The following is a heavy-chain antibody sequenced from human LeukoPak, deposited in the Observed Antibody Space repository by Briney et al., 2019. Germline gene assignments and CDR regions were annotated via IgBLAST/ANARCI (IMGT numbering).Heavy chain of an antibody. Sequence: GESLKISCKGSGYSFTSYWIGWVRQMPGKGLEWMGIIYPGDSDTRYSPSFQGQVTLSADKSISTAYLQWSSLKASDTAMYYCARRGLVRGVIYSGPAAFDIWGQGTMVTVSS. CDR2: IYPGDSDT. CDR1: GYSFTSYW. J-gene: IGHJ3*02. D-gene: IGHD3-10*01. V-gene: IGHV5-51*01. CDR3: ARRGLVRGVIYSGPAAFDI.